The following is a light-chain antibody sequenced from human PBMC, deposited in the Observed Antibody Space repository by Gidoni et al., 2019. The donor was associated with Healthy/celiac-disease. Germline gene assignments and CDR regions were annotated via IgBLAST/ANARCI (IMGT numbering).Light chain of an antibody. CDR3: QQRSNWLT. Sequence: DIVFTQSPATLSLSAGDRATLSCRPGQSVSSCLAWYQQKPGQAPRLLIYDASNRATGIPARFSGSGSGTDFTLTISSLEPEDFAVYYCQQRSNWLTFGGGTKVEIK. J-gene: IGKJ4*01. V-gene: IGKV3-11*01. CDR2: DAS. CDR1: QSVSSC.